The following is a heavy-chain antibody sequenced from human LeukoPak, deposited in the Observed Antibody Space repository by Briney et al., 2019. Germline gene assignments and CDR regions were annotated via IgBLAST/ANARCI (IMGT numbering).Heavy chain of an antibody. CDR1: GYTLTELS. CDR2: FDPEDGET. D-gene: IGHD4-17*01. Sequence: ASVKVSCKVSGYTLTELSMHWVRQAPGKGLEWMGGFDPEDGETIYAQKFQGRVTMTEDTSTDTAYMELSSLRSEDTAVYYCATYGEVVKGLIPWYFGYWGQGTLVTVSS. J-gene: IGHJ4*02. V-gene: IGHV1-24*01. CDR3: ATYGEVVKGLIPWYFGY.